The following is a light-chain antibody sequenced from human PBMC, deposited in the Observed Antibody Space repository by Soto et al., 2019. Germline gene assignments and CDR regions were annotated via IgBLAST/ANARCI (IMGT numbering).Light chain of an antibody. V-gene: IGKV1-5*01. J-gene: IGKJ1*01. CDR1: QSIGSS. Sequence: DIQMTQSPSTLSASVGDRVTITCRASQSIGSSLAWYQQKPGKAPNLLISDASSLEGGVPSRFSGSGSGTEFTLTIRSLQPDDFATYYCQHYNSYSEAFGQGTKV. CDR3: QHYNSYSEA. CDR2: DAS.